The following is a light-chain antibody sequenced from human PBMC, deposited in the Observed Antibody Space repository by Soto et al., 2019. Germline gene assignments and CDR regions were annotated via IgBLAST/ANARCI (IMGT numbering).Light chain of an antibody. CDR1: MRDIGAYNL. CDR3: SSFTSKSTLI. V-gene: IGLV2-14*03. Sequence: QSALPQPASVSGAPGQSFPISCAGTMRDIGAYNLVSWYQQHPGKAPQLIIYEVLNRPSGISFRFSGSKSGNTASLTISGLQAEDEADYYFSSFTSKSTLIFGGGTKVTVL. CDR2: EVL. J-gene: IGLJ2*01.